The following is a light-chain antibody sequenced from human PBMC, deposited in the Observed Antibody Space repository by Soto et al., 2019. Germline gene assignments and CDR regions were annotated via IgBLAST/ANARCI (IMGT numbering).Light chain of an antibody. J-gene: IGKJ1*01. Sequence: EIVMTQSPATLSVSPGERATLSCRASQDVGRKLAWYQQKPGQPPRLLIYGATTRATGIPARFSGSGSGTQFTLTISSPQSDDFAVYYCQQCNDSPPWTFGQGTKVEI. V-gene: IGKV3-15*01. CDR2: GAT. CDR1: QDVGRK. CDR3: QQCNDSPPWT.